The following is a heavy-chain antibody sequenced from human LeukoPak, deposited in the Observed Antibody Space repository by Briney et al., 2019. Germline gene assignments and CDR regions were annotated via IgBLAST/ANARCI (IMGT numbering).Heavy chain of an antibody. J-gene: IGHJ5*02. CDR2: ISAYNGNT. CDR1: GYTFTSYG. D-gene: IGHD2-15*01. CDR3: AREGDCSGGSCYSDNWFDP. V-gene: IGHV1-18*01. Sequence: ASVKVSCKASGYTFTSYGISWVRQAPGQGLEWMGWISAYNGNTNYAQKLQGRVTMTTDTSTSTAYMELRSLRSEDTAVYYCAREGDCSGGSCYSDNWFDPWGQGTLVTVSS.